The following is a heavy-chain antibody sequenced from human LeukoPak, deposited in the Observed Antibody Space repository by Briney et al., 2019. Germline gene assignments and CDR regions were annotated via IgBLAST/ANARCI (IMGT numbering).Heavy chain of an antibody. J-gene: IGHJ5*02. D-gene: IGHD1-1*01. V-gene: IGHV1-2*02. Sequence: ASVRVSCKASGYTFIGYYMHWVRQAPGQALEWMGWINPNGGAINYAQKFQGRVTLTRDTSRNTAYMEINRLTSDDTAVYYCMKPSRGPYYWFDLWGQGTLVTVSS. CDR1: GYTFIGYY. CDR3: MKPSRGPYYWFDL. CDR2: INPNGGAI.